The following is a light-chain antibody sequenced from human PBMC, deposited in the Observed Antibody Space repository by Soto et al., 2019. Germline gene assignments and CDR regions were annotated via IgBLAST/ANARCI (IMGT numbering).Light chain of an antibody. J-gene: IGKJ1*01. V-gene: IGKV3-20*01. CDR1: QSVSSSF. CDR2: GAS. CDR3: LQYDSSPWT. Sequence: EIVLTQSPGTLSLSPGERATLSCRASQSVSSSFLAWYQQKPGQAPRLLIYGASSRATDIPDRFSGSGSGTDFTLTISRLEPDDFAVYYCLQYDSSPWTCGQGTTVEIK.